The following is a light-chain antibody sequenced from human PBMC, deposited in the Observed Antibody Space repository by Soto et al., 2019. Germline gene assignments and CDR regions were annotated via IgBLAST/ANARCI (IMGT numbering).Light chain of an antibody. CDR1: QSVSSN. CDR2: GAS. CDR3: QQYNNWPRT. V-gene: IGKV3-15*01. J-gene: IGKJ1*01. Sequence: EIVMTQSPATLSVSPGERATLSCRASQSVSSNLAWYQQKPGQAPRLLICGASTRATGIPARFSGSGSGTEFTLTISSLQSEDFAVYYCQQYNNWPRTFGQGTRWIS.